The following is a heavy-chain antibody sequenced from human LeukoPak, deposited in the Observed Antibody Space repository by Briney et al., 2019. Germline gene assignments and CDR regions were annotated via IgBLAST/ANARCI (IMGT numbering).Heavy chain of an antibody. CDR1: GFSFSGYA. CDR2: ISWNSGNI. V-gene: IGHV3-9*01. CDR3: AKALAVSGQGTDF. D-gene: IGHD6-19*01. J-gene: IGHJ4*02. Sequence: PGGSLRLSCAASGFSFSGYAMSWVRQAPGKGLEWVSGISWNSGNIGYADSVKGRFTISRDNARNSLYLQMTSLRPEDTAFYYCAKALAVSGQGTDFWGQGTLVTVSS.